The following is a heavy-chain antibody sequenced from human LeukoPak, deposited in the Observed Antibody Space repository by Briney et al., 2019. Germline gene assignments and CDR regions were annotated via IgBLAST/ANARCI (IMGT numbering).Heavy chain of an antibody. CDR2: IIGGGGST. CDR1: GFTFSDYN. CDR3: AHGAMYQLDY. J-gene: IGHJ4*02. D-gene: IGHD2-2*01. Sequence: GGSLRLSCAASGFTFSDYNMNWVRQAPGKGLEWVSGIIGGGGSTYYADSVKGRFTISGDNSRNTLFLQMNSLRAEDTAVYYCAHGAMYQLDYWGQGTLVTVSS. V-gene: IGHV3-23*01.